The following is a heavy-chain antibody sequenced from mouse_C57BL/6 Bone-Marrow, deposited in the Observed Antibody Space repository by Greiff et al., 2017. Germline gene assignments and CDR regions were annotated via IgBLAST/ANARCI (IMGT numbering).Heavy chain of an antibody. CDR1: GYTFTSYW. J-gene: IGHJ3*01. CDR2: IDPSDSYT. V-gene: IGHV1-69*01. CDR3: AREGGGSSLFAY. D-gene: IGHD1-1*01. Sequence: QVQLQQPGAELVMPGASVKLSCKASGYTFTSYWMHWMKQRPGQGLEWIGEIDPSDSYTNYNQKFKGKSTLTVDKSSSTAYMQLSSLTSEDSAVYSGAREGGGSSLFAYWGQGTLVTVSA.